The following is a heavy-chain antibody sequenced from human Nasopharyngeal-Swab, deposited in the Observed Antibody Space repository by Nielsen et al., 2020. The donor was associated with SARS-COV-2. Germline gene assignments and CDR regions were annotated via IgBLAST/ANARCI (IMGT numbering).Heavy chain of an antibody. Sequence: GGSLRLSCAASGFTFRNYGMHWVRQAPGKGLEWVANIWYDGTNKYYADSVKGRFTISRDNAKNTLYLQMNSLRAEDTAVYYCARNSGLYYYDSSGRPSDPFDIWGQGTMVTVSS. V-gene: IGHV3-33*01. CDR3: ARNSGLYYYDSSGRPSDPFDI. CDR2: IWYDGTNK. D-gene: IGHD3-22*01. J-gene: IGHJ3*02. CDR1: GFTFRNYG.